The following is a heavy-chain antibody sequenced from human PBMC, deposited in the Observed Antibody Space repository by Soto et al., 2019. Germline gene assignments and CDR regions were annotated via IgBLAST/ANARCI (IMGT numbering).Heavy chain of an antibody. Sequence: SETLSLTCTVSGGSISSYYWSWIRQPPGKGLEWIGYIYYSGSTNYNPSFKSRVTISVDTCNNLFFLKLSSVTAADAAVYYCASTYYYDSSGYYFWGQGTLVTVSS. CDR2: IYYSGST. V-gene: IGHV4-59*01. CDR1: GGSISSYY. J-gene: IGHJ4*02. D-gene: IGHD3-22*01. CDR3: ASTYYYDSSGYYF.